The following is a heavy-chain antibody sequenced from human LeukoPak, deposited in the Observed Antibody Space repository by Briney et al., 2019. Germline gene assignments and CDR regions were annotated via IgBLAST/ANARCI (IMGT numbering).Heavy chain of an antibody. J-gene: IGHJ4*02. CDR1: GGTFSSYG. CDR2: ISAYNGNT. Sequence: ASVKVSCKASGGTFSSYGISWVRQAPGQGLEWMGWISAYNGNTNYAQKLQGRVTMTTDTSTSTAYMELRSLRSDDTAVYYCARNRSRGKAFDYWGQGTLVTVSS. V-gene: IGHV1-18*01. D-gene: IGHD1-14*01. CDR3: ARNRSRGKAFDY.